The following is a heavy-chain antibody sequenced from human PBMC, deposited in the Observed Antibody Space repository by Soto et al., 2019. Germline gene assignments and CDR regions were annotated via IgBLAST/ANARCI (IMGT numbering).Heavy chain of an antibody. CDR3: ARGGGYFYMDV. J-gene: IGHJ6*03. D-gene: IGHD3-16*01. CDR1: GGSFSGYY. V-gene: IGHV4-34*01. CDR2: INHSGST. Sequence: SETLSLTCAVYGGSFSGYYWSWIRQPPGKGLEWIGEINHSGSTNYNPSLKSRVTISVDTSKNQFSLKLSSVTAADTAVYYCARGGGYFYMDVWDKGPTVTVSS.